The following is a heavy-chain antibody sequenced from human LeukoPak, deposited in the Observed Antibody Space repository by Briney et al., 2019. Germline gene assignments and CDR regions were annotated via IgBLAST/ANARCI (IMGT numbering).Heavy chain of an antibody. J-gene: IGHJ4*02. D-gene: IGHD6-13*01. V-gene: IGHV3-30*18. CDR3: AKDGEQQLVQYYFDY. Sequence: GGSLRLSRAASGFTFSSYGMHWVRQAPGKGLEWVAVISYDGSNKYYADSVKGRFTISRDNSKNTLYLQMNSLRAEDTAVYYCAKDGEQQLVQYYFDYWGQGTLVTVSS. CDR2: ISYDGSNK. CDR1: GFTFSSYG.